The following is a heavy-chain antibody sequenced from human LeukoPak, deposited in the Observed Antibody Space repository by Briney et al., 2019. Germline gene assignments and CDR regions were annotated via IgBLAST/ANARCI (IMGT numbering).Heavy chain of an antibody. V-gene: IGHV4-59*02. Sequence: SETLSLTCTVSGGSVSSYCWSWIRQPPGKGLEWIGYIYYSGSTNYNPSLKSRVTISLDTSKNQFSLKVSSVTAADTAVYYCARDTYSGIYYPYYYYYYMDVWGKGTTVTVSS. CDR2: IYYSGST. CDR1: GGSVSSYC. CDR3: ARDTYSGIYYPYYYYYYMDV. J-gene: IGHJ6*03. D-gene: IGHD1-26*01.